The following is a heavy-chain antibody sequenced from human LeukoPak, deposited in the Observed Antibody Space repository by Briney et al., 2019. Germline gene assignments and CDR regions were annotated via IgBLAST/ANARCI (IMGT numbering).Heavy chain of an antibody. CDR2: INPNSGGT. D-gene: IGHD3-10*01. CDR1: GYTFTGYY. Sequence: ASVKVSCKASGYTFTGYYMHWVRQAPGQGLEWMGWINPNSGGTNYAQKFQGRVTMTRDTSISTAYMELSRLRSDDTAVYYCARGGLGILWLGELWFDYWGQGTLVTVSS. J-gene: IGHJ4*02. CDR3: ARGGLGILWLGELWFDY. V-gene: IGHV1-2*02.